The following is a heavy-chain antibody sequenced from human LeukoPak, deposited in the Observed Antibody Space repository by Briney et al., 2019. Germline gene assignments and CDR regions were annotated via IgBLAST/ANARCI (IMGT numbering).Heavy chain of an antibody. D-gene: IGHD2-2*01. CDR2: ISTSGNTI. V-gene: IGHV3-11*04. CDR1: GFIFRDYP. J-gene: IGHJ6*04. CDR3: GSWGGVIAPAANLKYYVDF. Sequence: PGGSLRLSCVGSGFIFRDYPMIWMRQAPGKGLEWISYISTSGNTIYYADSVKGRFTISRDNAKDSLFLHMTNLRGEDTAVYYCGSWGGVIAPAANLKYYVDFWGKGTTVTVSS.